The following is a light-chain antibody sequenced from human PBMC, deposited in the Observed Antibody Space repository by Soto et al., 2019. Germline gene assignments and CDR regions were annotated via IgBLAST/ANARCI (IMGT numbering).Light chain of an antibody. J-gene: IGKJ4*01. V-gene: IGKV1-39*01. CDR3: HQTHTTPLT. Sequence: DIQMTQSPSSLSASVGDRVTITCRASQTISMYLSWYQQTPGKAPNLLIYDASTLQSGVPSRFSGSGSGTEFTLTISSLQPEDFATHYCHQTHTTPLTFGGGTKVDIK. CDR2: DAS. CDR1: QTISMY.